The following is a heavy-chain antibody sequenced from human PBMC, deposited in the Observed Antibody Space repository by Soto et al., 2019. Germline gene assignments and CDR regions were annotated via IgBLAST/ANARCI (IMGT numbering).Heavy chain of an antibody. CDR1: GFTFSSYA. V-gene: IGHV3-23*01. J-gene: IGHJ4*02. Sequence: PGGSLRLSCAASGFTFSSYAMSWVRQAPGKGLEWVSAISGSGDSTYYADSVKGRFTISRDNSKNTLYLQMNSLRADDTAVYYCAKNRPTWIQLWSLDYWGQGTLVTVSS. D-gene: IGHD5-18*01. CDR3: AKNRPTWIQLWSLDY. CDR2: ISGSGDST.